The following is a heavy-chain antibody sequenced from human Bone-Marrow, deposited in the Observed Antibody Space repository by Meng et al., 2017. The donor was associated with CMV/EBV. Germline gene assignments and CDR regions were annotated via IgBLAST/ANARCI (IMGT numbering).Heavy chain of an antibody. CDR2: MNPNRGNT. CDR1: GYTFTGYY. CDR3: ARGQVQCSTINCHDYRFSGMDV. D-gene: IGHD2/OR15-2a*01. V-gene: IGHV1-8*02. Sequence: ASVKVSCKASGYTFTGYYMHWVRQASGQGLEWVGWMNPNRGNTAYAQKFQGRVTMTRDTSTSIAYMELSSLRSGDTAVYYCARGQVQCSTINCHDYRFSGMDVWGQGHTVNVSS. J-gene: IGHJ6*02.